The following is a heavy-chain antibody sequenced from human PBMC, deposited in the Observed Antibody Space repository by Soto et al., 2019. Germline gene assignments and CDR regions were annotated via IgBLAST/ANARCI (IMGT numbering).Heavy chain of an antibody. V-gene: IGHV3-21*01. J-gene: IGHJ3*02. D-gene: IGHD3-22*01. CDR1: GFTFSSYS. Sequence: GGSLRLSCAASGFTFSSYSMNWVRQAPGKGLEWVSSISSSSSYIYYADSVKGRFTISRDNAKNSLYLQMNSLRAEDTAVYYCARDIGTMIVAGTFDIWGQGTMVTVSS. CDR2: ISSSSSYI. CDR3: ARDIGTMIVAGTFDI.